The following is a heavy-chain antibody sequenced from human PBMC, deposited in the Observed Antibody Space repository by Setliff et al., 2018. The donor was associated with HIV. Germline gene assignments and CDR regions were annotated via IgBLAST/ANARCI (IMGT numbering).Heavy chain of an antibody. Sequence: ASVKVSCKASGSTFTRYFMHCVRQAPGQGLEWLGMINPSGGSTWYAQKFQGRVTMTGDTSTNTLYMELSSLRSEDTAVYYCARGWEGGMDYWGQGTLVTVS. V-gene: IGHV1-46*01. CDR2: INPSGGST. CDR1: GSTFTRYF. CDR3: ARGWEGGMDY. D-gene: IGHD1-26*01. J-gene: IGHJ4*02.